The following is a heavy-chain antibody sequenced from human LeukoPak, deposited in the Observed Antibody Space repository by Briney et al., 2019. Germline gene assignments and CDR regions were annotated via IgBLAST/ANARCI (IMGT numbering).Heavy chain of an antibody. CDR3: ARFSDLEGPQFDP. D-gene: IGHD5-24*01. Sequence: TPSETLSLTCTVSGGSISSYYWSWIRQPPGKGLEWIGYIYTSGSTNYNPSLKSRVTISVDTSKNQFSLKLSSVTAADTAVYYCARFSDLEGPQFDPWGQGNLVTVCS. V-gene: IGHV4-4*09. J-gene: IGHJ5*02. CDR1: GGSISSYY. CDR2: IYTSGST.